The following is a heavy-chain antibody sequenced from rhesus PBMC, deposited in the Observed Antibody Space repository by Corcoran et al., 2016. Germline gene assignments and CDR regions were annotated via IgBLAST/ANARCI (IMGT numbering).Heavy chain of an antibody. D-gene: IGHD6-43*01. V-gene: IGHV2-95*01. CDR3: ARVRKMAAANRFDV. Sequence: QVTLKESGPALVKPTQTLTLTCTFSGFSISTSGTGVGWIRQPPGKALEWLASIYWNDSKYYSTSLKSRLTIAKDTSKNQMVLTMTNMDPVDTATYYCARVRKMAAANRFDVWGPGVLVTVSS. CDR1: GFSISTSGTG. CDR2: IYWNDSK. J-gene: IGHJ5-1*01.